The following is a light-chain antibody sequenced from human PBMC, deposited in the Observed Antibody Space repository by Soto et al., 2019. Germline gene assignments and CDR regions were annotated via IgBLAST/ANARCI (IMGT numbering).Light chain of an antibody. CDR3: CSYAVSYAV. CDR2: DVS. Sequence: QSALTQPRSVSGSPGQSVTISCTGTSSDVGGYKYVSWYQQHPGKAPKLMIYDVSKRPSGVPDRFSGSKSGNTASLTISGLQDEDEADYYCCSYAVSYAVFGAGTKLTVL. CDR1: SSDVGGYKY. J-gene: IGLJ1*01. V-gene: IGLV2-11*01.